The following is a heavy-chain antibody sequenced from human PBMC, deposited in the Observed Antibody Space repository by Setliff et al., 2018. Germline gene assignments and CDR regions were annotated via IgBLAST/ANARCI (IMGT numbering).Heavy chain of an antibody. CDR1: GYSFSSNA. CDR2: IHAGSSNT. V-gene: IGHV1-3*01. J-gene: IGHJ4*02. Sequence: ASVKVSCKASGYSFSSNAFHWVRLAPGQTLEWMGWIHAGSSNTLYSQRFQDRITISRDTSATTVHMELSSLRSDDTAVYYCARMSTSGPHYDYWGQGTLVTVSS. CDR3: ARMSTSGPHYDY. D-gene: IGHD2-8*02.